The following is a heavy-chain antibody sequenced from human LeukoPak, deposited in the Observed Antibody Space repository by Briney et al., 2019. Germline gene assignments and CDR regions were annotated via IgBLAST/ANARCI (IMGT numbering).Heavy chain of an antibody. V-gene: IGHV1-18*01. J-gene: IGHJ4*02. CDR3: ARGPGIAVAGSNWY. D-gene: IGHD6-19*01. Sequence: EASVKVSCKASGYTFTSYGISWVRQAPGQGLEWMGWTSAYNGNTNYAQKLQGRVTMTTDTSTSTAYMELRSLRSDDTAVYYCARGPGIAVAGSNWYWGQGTLVTVSS. CDR1: GYTFTSYG. CDR2: TSAYNGNT.